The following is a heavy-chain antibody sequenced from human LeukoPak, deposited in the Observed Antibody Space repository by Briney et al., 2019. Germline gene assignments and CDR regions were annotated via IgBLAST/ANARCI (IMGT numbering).Heavy chain of an antibody. CDR3: AKDRSRQLVRPDAFDI. CDR2: ISWNSGSI. V-gene: IGHV3-9*01. CDR1: GFTFDDYA. D-gene: IGHD6-13*01. J-gene: IGHJ3*02. Sequence: PGRSLRLSCAASGFTFDDYAMHWVRQAPGKGLEWVSGISWNSGSIGYADSVKGRFTISRDNAKNSLYLQMNSLRAEDTAVYYCAKDRSRQLVRPDAFDIWGQGTMVTVSS.